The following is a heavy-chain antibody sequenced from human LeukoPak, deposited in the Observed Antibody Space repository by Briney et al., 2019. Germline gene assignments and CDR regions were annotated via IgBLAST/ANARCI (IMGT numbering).Heavy chain of an antibody. J-gene: IGHJ4*02. CDR2: ISGSGGST. Sequence: GGSLRLSCAASGFTFSSYAMSWVRQAPGKGLEWVSAISGSGGSTYYADSVKGRFTISRDNSKNTLYLQMNSLRAEDTAVYYCAKAVKGSGSYYNAPEYYFDYWGQGTLVTVSS. D-gene: IGHD3-10*01. V-gene: IGHV3-23*01. CDR1: GFTFSSYA. CDR3: AKAVKGSGSYYNAPEYYFDY.